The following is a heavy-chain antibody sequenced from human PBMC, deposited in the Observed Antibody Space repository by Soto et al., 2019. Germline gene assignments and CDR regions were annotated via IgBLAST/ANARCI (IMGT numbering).Heavy chain of an antibody. V-gene: IGHV3-7*01. D-gene: IGHD3-10*01. J-gene: IGHJ4*02. CDR3: ASDDYYGSGSYYQTDY. CDR2: IKQDGSEK. CDR1: GFTFRSYW. Sequence: GGSLRLSCASSGFTFRSYWMSLVRQAPGKGLEWVANIKQDGSEKYYVDSVKGRFTISRDNAKNSLYLQMNSLRAEDTAVYYCASDDYYGSGSYYQTDYWGQGTLVTVS.